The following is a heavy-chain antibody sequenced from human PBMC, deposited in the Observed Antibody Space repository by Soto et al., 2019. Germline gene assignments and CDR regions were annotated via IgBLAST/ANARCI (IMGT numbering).Heavy chain of an antibody. CDR2: ISAYNGNT. V-gene: IGHV1-18*01. CDR1: GYTFTSYG. Sequence: GASVKVSCKASGYTFTSYGISWVRQAPGQGLEWMGWISAYNGNTNYAQKPQGRVTMTTDTSTTTAYMVPRSLRPDDTAVYYCARVYCSSTSCYPPYYYYYMDVWGKGTTVTVSS. J-gene: IGHJ6*03. D-gene: IGHD2-2*01. CDR3: ARVYCSSTSCYPPYYYYYMDV.